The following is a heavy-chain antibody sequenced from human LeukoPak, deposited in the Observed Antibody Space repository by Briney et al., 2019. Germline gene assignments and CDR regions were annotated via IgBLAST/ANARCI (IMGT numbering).Heavy chain of an antibody. V-gene: IGHV3-48*01. CDR3: ARDTKYAFDN. J-gene: IGHJ4*02. CDR2: IGISSGNT. CDR1: GFTFSSYS. D-gene: IGHD2-2*01. Sequence: GGSLRLSCAASGFTFSSYSMNWVRQAPGKGLEWTSYIGISSGNTKYADSVKGRFTISGDKAKNSVYLQMNSLRVEDTAVYYCARDTKYAFDNWGQGTLVTVSS.